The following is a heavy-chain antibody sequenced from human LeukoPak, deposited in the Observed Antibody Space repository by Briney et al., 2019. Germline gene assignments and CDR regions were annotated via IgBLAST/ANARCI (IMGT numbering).Heavy chain of an antibody. CDR3: ARVPRNYDIWGGTFDP. D-gene: IGHD3-9*01. V-gene: IGHV4-4*07. CDR1: GGSISSYY. J-gene: IGHJ5*02. CDR2: IYTSGST. Sequence: SETLSLTCTVSGGSISSYYWSWIRQPAGKGLEWIGRIYTSGSTNYNPSLKSRVTMSVDTCKNQFSLKLSSVTAAATAVYYCARVPRNYDIWGGTFDPWGQGTLVTVSS.